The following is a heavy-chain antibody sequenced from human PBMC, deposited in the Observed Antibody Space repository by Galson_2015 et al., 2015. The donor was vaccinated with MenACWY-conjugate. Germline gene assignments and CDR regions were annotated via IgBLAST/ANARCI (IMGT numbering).Heavy chain of an antibody. J-gene: IGHJ6*02. CDR3: ARHPPGGRGMDV. Sequence: QPGAEVKKPGESLKISCKASGYIFTTYWIAWVRQMPGKGLEWMGLISPGDSNTRYSPSFQGQVTISADKSISTAYLQWSSLKASDTAMYYCARHPPGGRGMDVWGQGTTVTVSS. CDR1: GYIFTTYW. CDR2: ISPGDSNT. V-gene: IGHV5-51*01. D-gene: IGHD1-26*01.